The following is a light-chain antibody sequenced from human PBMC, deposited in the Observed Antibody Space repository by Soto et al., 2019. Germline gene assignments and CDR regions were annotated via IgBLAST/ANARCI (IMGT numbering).Light chain of an antibody. CDR3: QQSHSTPAT. Sequence: DIQMTQSPSSLPASIGDRVTITCRASQSINSYLNWYQQKPGKAPNLLIYAASNLRSGVPSSFSGSGSGTDFTLTISSLQPEDFATYYCQQSHSTPATFGPGTKVDIK. V-gene: IGKV1-39*01. CDR1: QSINSY. J-gene: IGKJ3*01. CDR2: AAS.